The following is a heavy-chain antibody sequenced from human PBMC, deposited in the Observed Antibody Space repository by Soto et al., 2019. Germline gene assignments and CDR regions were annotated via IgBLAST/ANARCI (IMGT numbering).Heavy chain of an antibody. Sequence: GSGPTLVNPTQTLTLTCTLSGFSLSTSGVGVGWIRQPPGKALEWLALVYWDDDKRYSPSLKSRLTITTDTSKNQVDLTMTNMDPVDTATYYCAYLLPGYCGGDCYLNDYYFDYWGQGTLVTVSS. CDR2: VYWDDDK. CDR1: GFSLSTSGVG. J-gene: IGHJ4*02. D-gene: IGHD2-21*02. CDR3: AYLLPGYCGGDCYLNDYYFDY. V-gene: IGHV2-5*02.